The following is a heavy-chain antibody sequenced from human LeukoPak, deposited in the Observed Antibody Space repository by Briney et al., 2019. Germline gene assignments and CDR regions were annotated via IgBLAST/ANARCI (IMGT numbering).Heavy chain of an antibody. CDR1: GGSISSYY. V-gene: IGHV4-59*06. CDR3: ASFPMGITMVRGVIMGNYFDY. J-gene: IGHJ4*02. CDR2: IYYSGST. D-gene: IGHD3-10*01. Sequence: PSETLSLTCTVSGGSISSYYWSWIRQPAGKGLEWIGYIYYSGSTYYNPSLKSRVTISVDTSKNQFSLKLSSVTAADTAVYYCASFPMGITMVRGVIMGNYFDYWGQGTLVTVSS.